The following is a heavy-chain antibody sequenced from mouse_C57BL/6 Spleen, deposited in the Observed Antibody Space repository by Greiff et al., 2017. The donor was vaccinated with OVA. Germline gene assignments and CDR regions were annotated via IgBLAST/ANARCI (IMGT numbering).Heavy chain of an antibody. Sequence: QVQLQQSGAELVRPGTSVTMSCKASGYTFTNYWIGWAKQRPGHGLEWIGDIYPGGGYTNYNEKFKGKATLTADKSSSTAYMQFSSLTSEDSAVYYCARGTTVRYFDVWGTGTTVTVSS. CDR3: ARGTTVRYFDV. CDR2: IYPGGGYT. V-gene: IGHV1-63*01. D-gene: IGHD1-1*01. CDR1: GYTFTNYW. J-gene: IGHJ1*03.